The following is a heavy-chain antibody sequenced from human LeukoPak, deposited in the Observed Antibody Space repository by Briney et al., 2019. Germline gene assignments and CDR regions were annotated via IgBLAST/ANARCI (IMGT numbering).Heavy chain of an antibody. CDR2: ISGSGGNT. J-gene: IGHJ4*02. CDR1: GFTFSNYV. D-gene: IGHD1-26*01. V-gene: IGHV3-23*01. CDR3: AWSVGATIDY. Sequence: PGGSLRLSCAASGFTFSNYVMTWVRQAPGKGLEWVSGISGSGGNTYYADSVKGRFTISRDISKNTLCLQMNSLRAEDTAVYYCAWSVGATIDYWGQGTLVTVSS.